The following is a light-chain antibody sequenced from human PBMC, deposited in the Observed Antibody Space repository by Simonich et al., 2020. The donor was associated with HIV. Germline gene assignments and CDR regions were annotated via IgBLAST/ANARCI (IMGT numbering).Light chain of an antibody. CDR1: SSDVGGYNY. CDR3: SSYTSTSTWV. Sequence: QSALTQPVSVSGSPGQSITISCTGTSSDVGGYNYVSLYQQHPGKAPKLMIYDVRNRPSGVSNRFSGSKSDSTASLTISGLRAEDEADYYCSSYTSTSTWVFGGGTKLTVL. J-gene: IGLJ3*02. V-gene: IGLV2-14*03. CDR2: DVR.